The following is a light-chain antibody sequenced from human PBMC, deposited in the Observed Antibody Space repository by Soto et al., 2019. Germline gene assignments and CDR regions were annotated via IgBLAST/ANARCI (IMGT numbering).Light chain of an antibody. V-gene: IGKV1-5*01. CDR1: QSIRSW. CDR2: DAS. J-gene: IGKJ4*01. Sequence: DIPMTQSPSTLSASVGDMVNITCRASQSIRSWLAWYQQKPGTAPKLLIYDASTLESGVPSRFSGRGSGTAFTLTINSLQHHDFATYYCQQYDDYPLTFGGGTNVEIK. CDR3: QQYDDYPLT.